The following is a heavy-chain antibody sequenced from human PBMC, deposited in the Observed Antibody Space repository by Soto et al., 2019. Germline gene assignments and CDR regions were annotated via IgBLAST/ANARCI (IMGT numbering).Heavy chain of an antibody. V-gene: IGHV3-73*01. CDR2: IRSKANSYAT. CDR1: GFTFSGSA. D-gene: IGHD1-7*01. J-gene: IGHJ5*02. CDR3: TRPRAHGTTGNWFDP. Sequence: GGSLRLSCASSGFTFSGSAMHLVRQASGKGLEWVGRIRSKANSYATAYAASVKGRFTISRDDSKNTAYLQMNSLKTEDTAVYYCTRPRAHGTTGNWFDPWGQGTLVTVSS.